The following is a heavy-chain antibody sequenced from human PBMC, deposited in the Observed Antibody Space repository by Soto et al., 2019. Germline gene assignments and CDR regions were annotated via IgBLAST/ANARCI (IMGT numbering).Heavy chain of an antibody. Sequence: GGSLRLSCAASGFTFSSYAMHWVRQAPGKGLEWVAVISYDGSNKYYADSVKGRFTISRDNSKNTLYLQMNSLRAEDTAVYYCAGPKPYSSSSLSYYYGMDVWGQGTTVTVSS. CDR1: GFTFSSYA. CDR2: ISYDGSNK. CDR3: AGPKPYSSSSLSYYYGMDV. D-gene: IGHD6-6*01. J-gene: IGHJ6*02. V-gene: IGHV3-30-3*01.